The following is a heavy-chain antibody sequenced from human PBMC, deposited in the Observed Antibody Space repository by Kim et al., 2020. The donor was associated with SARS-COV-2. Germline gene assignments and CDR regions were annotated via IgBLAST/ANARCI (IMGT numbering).Heavy chain of an antibody. J-gene: IGHJ4*02. Sequence: IATYAQKFQGRVTITADKSTRTAYMELSSLGSEDTAVYYCAVGSVGATDYWGQGTLVTVSS. D-gene: IGHD1-26*01. V-gene: IGHV1-69*02. CDR3: AVGSVGATDY. CDR2: IA.